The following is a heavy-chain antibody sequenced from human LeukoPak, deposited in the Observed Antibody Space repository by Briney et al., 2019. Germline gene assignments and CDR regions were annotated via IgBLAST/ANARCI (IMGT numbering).Heavy chain of an antibody. Sequence: PGGSLRLSCAASGFTFSSYGMHWVRQAPGKGLEWVAVISYDGTNKYYADSVKGRFTISRDNSKNTLYLQMNSLRAEDTAVYYCAKDCGGDCYSYYYYYGMGVWGQGTTVTVSS. D-gene: IGHD2-21*02. CDR2: ISYDGTNK. V-gene: IGHV3-30*18. CDR3: AKDCGGDCYSYYYYYGMGV. J-gene: IGHJ6*02. CDR1: GFTFSSYG.